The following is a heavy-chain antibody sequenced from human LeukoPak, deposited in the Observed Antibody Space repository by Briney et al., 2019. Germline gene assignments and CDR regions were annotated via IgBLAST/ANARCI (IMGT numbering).Heavy chain of an antibody. Sequence: KPSQTLSLTCTVSGASIFSGGYYWNWIRQHPGKGLEWIGHIYYSGSAYYNPSLKSRVTMSVVPSKNQFSLKLISVSAADTAVYYCAKGYSGYDFGPNDAFDIWGQGTMVTVSS. CDR3: AKGYSGYDFGPNDAFDI. CDR1: GASIFSGGYY. CDR2: IYYSGSA. J-gene: IGHJ3*02. D-gene: IGHD5-12*01. V-gene: IGHV4-31*03.